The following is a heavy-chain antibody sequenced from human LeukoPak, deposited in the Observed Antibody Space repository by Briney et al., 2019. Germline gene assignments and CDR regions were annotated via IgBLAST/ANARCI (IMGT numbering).Heavy chain of an antibody. CDR2: IYYSGST. J-gene: IGHJ4*02. CDR1: AVSISSSSYY. Sequence: KPSETLSLTCTVSAVSISSSSYYWGWIRQPPGKGLEWIGSIYYSGSTYYNPSLKSRVTISVDTSKNQFSLKLRSVTAADTAVYYCARVGLVGATIDYWGQGTLVTVSS. D-gene: IGHD1-26*01. CDR3: ARVGLVGATIDY. V-gene: IGHV4-39*01.